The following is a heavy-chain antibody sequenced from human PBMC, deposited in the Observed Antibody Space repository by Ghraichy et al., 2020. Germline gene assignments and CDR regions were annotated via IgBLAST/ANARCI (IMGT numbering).Heavy chain of an antibody. J-gene: IGHJ6*02. V-gene: IGHV4-39*01. Sequence: SETLSLTCTVSGGSISSSSYYWGWIRQPPGKGLEWIGSIYYSGSTYYNPSLKSRVTISVDTSKNQFSLKLSSVTAADTAVYYCASQNGYLWDFWSGYYLYYYGMDVWGQGTTVTVSS. D-gene: IGHD3-3*01. CDR1: GGSISSSSYY. CDR2: IYYSGST. CDR3: ASQNGYLWDFWSGYYLYYYGMDV.